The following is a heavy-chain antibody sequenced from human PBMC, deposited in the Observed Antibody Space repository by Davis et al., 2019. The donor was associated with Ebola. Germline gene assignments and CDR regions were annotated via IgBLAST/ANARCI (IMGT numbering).Heavy chain of an antibody. J-gene: IGHJ6*02. CDR3: ARGPYSSSWARRYGMDG. CDR2: INHSGST. V-gene: IGHV4-34*01. Sequence: MPSETLSLTCAVYGGSFSGYYWSWIRQPPGKGLEWIGEINHSGSTNYNPSLKSRVTISVDTSKNQFSLKLSSVTAADTAVYYWARGPYSSSWARRYGMDGWGQGTTVTGSS. CDR1: GGSFSGYY. D-gene: IGHD6-13*01.